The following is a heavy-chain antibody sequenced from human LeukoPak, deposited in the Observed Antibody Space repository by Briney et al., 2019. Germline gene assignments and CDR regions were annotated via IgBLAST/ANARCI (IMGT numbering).Heavy chain of an antibody. CDR1: GGSISSSDYY. D-gene: IGHD3-3*01. V-gene: IGHV4-30-4*08. CDR2: IHYSGRT. J-gene: IGHJ4*02. CDR3: ARYYDFWSGYHYFDY. Sequence: SETLSLTCTVSGGSISSSDYYWIWIRQPPGKGLEWIGYIHYSGRTYYNASLKSRITISVDTSKNQFSLKLSSVTAADTAVYCYARYYDFWSGYHYFDYWGQGTLVTVSS.